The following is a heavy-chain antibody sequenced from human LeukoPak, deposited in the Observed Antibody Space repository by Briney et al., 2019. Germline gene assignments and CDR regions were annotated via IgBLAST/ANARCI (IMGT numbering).Heavy chain of an antibody. CDR2: ISAYNGNT. Sequence: ASVKVSYTASGYTFTSYGISGVRQAPGQGLEWMGWISAYNGNTNYAQKLQGRVTMTTDTSTSTAYMELRSLRSDDTAVYYCARDGGLYCSGGSCYSSYYYYDMDVWGNGTPVTVSS. D-gene: IGHD2-15*01. J-gene: IGHJ6*03. V-gene: IGHV1-18*01. CDR1: GYTFTSYG. CDR3: ARDGGLYCSGGSCYSSYYYYDMDV.